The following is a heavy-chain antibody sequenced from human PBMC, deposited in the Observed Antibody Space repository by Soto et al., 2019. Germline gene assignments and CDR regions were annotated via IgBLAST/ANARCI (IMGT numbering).Heavy chain of an antibody. V-gene: IGHV1-18*01. CDR2: ISAYNGNT. CDR3: ARIDYGDYPILSYYYYMDV. D-gene: IGHD4-17*01. CDR1: GYTFTSYG. Sequence: ASVKVSCKASGYTFTSYGISWVRQAPGQGLEWMGWISAYNGNTNYAQKLQGRVTMTTDTSTSTAYMELRSLRSDDTAVYYCARIDYGDYPILSYYYYMDVWGKGTMVTVSS. J-gene: IGHJ6*03.